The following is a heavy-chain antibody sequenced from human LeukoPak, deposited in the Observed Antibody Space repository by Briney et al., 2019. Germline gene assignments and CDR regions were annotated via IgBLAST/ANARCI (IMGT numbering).Heavy chain of an antibody. J-gene: IGHJ4*02. D-gene: IGHD3-10*01. CDR3: ARDRVNMVRELFDY. V-gene: IGHV1-2*02. Sequence: ASVTVSCKPSGYTFSDHYMHWVRQAPGQGLEWMGWINPSSGDTNYAQKFQGRVTMTTDTSTSTAYMELRSLRSDDTAVYYCARDRVNMVRELFDYWGQGTLVTVSS. CDR2: INPSSGDT. CDR1: GYTFSDHY.